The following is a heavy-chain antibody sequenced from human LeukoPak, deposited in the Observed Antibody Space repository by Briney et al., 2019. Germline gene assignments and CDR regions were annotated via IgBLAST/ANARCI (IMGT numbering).Heavy chain of an antibody. CDR2: ISSSSSYI. J-gene: IGHJ6*03. Sequence: GGSLRLSCAASGFTFSSYSMNWVRQAPGKGLEWVSSISSSSSYIYYADSVKGRFIISRDNAKNSLYLQMNSLRAEDTAVYYCTKSYTWYYYYMDVWGKGTTVTVSS. D-gene: IGHD3-10*01. CDR1: GFTFSSYS. V-gene: IGHV3-21*04. CDR3: TKSYTWYYYYMDV.